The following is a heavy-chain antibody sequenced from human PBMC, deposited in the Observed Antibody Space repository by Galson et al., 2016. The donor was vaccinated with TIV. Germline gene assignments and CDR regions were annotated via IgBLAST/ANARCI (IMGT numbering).Heavy chain of an antibody. V-gene: IGHV4-39*01. CDR2: IYYTGTT. CDR3: ARPHSYSNYALDV. Sequence: ETLSLTCTVSGGSIGSSSYYWAWIRQPPRKGLEWIGSIYYTGTTYYSPSLKSRVTISADRSKNQFSLNLNSVTATDTAVYYCARPHSYSNYALDVWGQGTTVTVSS. J-gene: IGHJ6*02. D-gene: IGHD4-11*01. CDR1: GGSIGSSSYY.